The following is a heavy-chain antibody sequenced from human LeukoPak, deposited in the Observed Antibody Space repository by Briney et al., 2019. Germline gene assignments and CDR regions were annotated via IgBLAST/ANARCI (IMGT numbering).Heavy chain of an antibody. D-gene: IGHD2-15*01. V-gene: IGHV3-30*03. CDR3: ARDSFGSQDAFDI. CDR1: GFTFSSYG. J-gene: IGHJ3*02. CDR2: ISYDGSNK. Sequence: PGGSLRLSCAASGFTFSSYGMHWVRQAPGKGLEWVAVISYDGSNKYYADSVKGRFTISRDNSKNTLYLQMNSLRAEDTAVYYCARDSFGSQDAFDIWGQGTMVTVSS.